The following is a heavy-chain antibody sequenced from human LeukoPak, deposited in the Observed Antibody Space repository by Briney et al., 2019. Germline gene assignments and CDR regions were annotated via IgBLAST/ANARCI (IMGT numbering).Heavy chain of an antibody. CDR3: ATGYDSSGYYQY. CDR1: GFTFGNYG. D-gene: IGHD3-22*01. J-gene: IGHJ4*02. CDR2: ISSNGGTT. Sequence: GGSLRLSCAASGFTFGNYGLHWVRQAPGKGLEYVSAISSNGGTTYYANSVEGRFTISRDNSKNTLYLQMGSLRAEDVAVYYCATGYDSSGYYQYWGQGTLVTVSS. V-gene: IGHV3-64*01.